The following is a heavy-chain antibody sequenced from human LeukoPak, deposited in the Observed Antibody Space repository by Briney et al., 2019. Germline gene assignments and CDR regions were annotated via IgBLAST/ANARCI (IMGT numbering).Heavy chain of an antibody. J-gene: IGHJ5*02. CDR2: MNPNSGNT. CDR3: ARGRAVTTHNWFDP. CDR1: GGTFSSYA. V-gene: IGHV1-8*03. Sequence: ASVKVSCKASGGTFSSYAINWVRQATGQGLEWMGWMNPNSGNTGYAQKFQGRVTITRNTSISTAYMELSSLRSEDTAVYCCARGRAVTTHNWFDPWGQGTLVTVSS. D-gene: IGHD4-17*01.